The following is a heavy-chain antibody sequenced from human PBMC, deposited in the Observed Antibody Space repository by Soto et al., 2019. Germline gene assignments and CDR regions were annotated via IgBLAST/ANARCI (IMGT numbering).Heavy chain of an antibody. CDR1: GFTFSVYA. Sequence: GGSLRLSCAASGFTFSVYAMSWVRQAPGKGLEWVSFISGSEGSTYYADSVKGRFTISRDNSKNTLYLQMNSLRAEDTAVYFCTRQTGPGGNSQLDYWGQGTLVTSPQ. D-gene: IGHD2-21*02. V-gene: IGHV3-23*01. J-gene: IGHJ4*02. CDR2: ISGSEGST. CDR3: TRQTGPGGNSQLDY.